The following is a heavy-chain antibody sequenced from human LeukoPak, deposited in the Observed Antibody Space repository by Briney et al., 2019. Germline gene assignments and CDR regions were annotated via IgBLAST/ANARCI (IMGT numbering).Heavy chain of an antibody. J-gene: IGHJ6*02. Sequence: PGGSLRLSCAASGFSFSGYSMNWVRQAPGKGLEWVSYISSSSSTIYYADSVKGRFTISRDNAKNSLYLQMNSLRDEDTAAYFCARVRPNFDNYAMDVWGQGTTVTVSS. CDR3: ARVRPNFDNYAMDV. V-gene: IGHV3-48*02. CDR2: ISSSSSTI. CDR1: GFSFSGYS. D-gene: IGHD3-9*01.